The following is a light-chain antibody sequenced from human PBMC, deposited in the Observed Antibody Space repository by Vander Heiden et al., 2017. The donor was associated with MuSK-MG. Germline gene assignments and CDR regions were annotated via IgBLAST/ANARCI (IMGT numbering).Light chain of an antibody. CDR1: SSDVGGYKY. Sequence: QSALTQPASVSGSPGQSITISCTGTSSDVGGYKYVSWYQQHPGKAPKLMIYEVSNRPSGVSNRFSGSKSGNTASLTIYGLQAEDEADYYCSSYTSSSTYVFGTGTKVTVL. J-gene: IGLJ1*01. V-gene: IGLV2-14*01. CDR3: SSYTSSSTYV. CDR2: EVS.